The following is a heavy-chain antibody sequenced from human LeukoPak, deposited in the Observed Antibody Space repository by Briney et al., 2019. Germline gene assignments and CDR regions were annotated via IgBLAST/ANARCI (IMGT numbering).Heavy chain of an antibody. J-gene: IGHJ4*02. V-gene: IGHV3-48*01. D-gene: IGHD6-13*01. CDR1: GFTFSSYS. Sequence: GGSLRLSCAASGFTFSSYSMNWVRQAPGKGLEWVSYISSSSSTIYYADSVKGRFTISRDNAKNSLYLQMNSLRAEDTAVYYCAREPITGIAAAGYFDYWGQGTLVTVSS. CDR2: ISSSSSTI. CDR3: AREPITGIAAAGYFDY.